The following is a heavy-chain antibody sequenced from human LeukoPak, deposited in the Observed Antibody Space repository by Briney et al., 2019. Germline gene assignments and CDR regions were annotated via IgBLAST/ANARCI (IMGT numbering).Heavy chain of an antibody. CDR2: IYSGGST. V-gene: IGHV3-NL1*01. CDR3: ARVYYGSGSLYYYYYYMDV. CDR1: GFTFSNFG. Sequence: GGSLRLSCAASGFTFSNFGMHWVRQAPGKGLEWVSIIYSGGSTYYTDSVKGRFTISRDTSMNTLYLQMNSLRAEDTAVYYCARVYYGSGSLYYYYYYMDVWGKGTTVTISS. J-gene: IGHJ6*03. D-gene: IGHD3-10*01.